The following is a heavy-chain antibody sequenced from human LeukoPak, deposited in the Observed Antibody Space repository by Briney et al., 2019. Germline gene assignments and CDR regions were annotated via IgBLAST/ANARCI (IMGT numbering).Heavy chain of an antibody. V-gene: IGHV1-46*01. D-gene: IGHD5-18*01. CDR3: ARGHQGRGYSYGPLPIPFDY. J-gene: IGHJ4*02. Sequence: ASVKVSCKASGYTFTSYYMHWVRQAPGQGLEWMGIINPSGGSTSYAQKFLGRVTMTRDTSTSTVYMELSSLRSEDTAVYYCARGHQGRGYSYGPLPIPFDYWGQGTLVTVSS. CDR2: INPSGGST. CDR1: GYTFTSYY.